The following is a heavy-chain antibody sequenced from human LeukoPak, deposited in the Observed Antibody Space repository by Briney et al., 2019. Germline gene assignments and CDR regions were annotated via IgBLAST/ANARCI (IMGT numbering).Heavy chain of an antibody. J-gene: IGHJ3*02. D-gene: IGHD3-3*01. V-gene: IGHV4-59*01. CDR1: GGSISSYY. CDR3: AREGVDFWSGYGAGAFDI. Sequence: SETLSLTCTVSGGSISSYYWSWIRQPPGKGLEWIGYIYYSGSTNYNPSLKSRVTISVDTSKNQFSLKLSSVTAADTAVYYCAREGVDFWSGYGAGAFDIWGQGTMVTVSS. CDR2: IYYSGST.